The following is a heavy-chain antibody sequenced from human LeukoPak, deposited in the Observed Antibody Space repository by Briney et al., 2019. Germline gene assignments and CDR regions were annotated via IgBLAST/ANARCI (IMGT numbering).Heavy chain of an antibody. CDR2: IYYSGST. J-gene: IGHJ5*02. CDR3: ARGGLLWDWFDP. CDR1: GGSISSYY. V-gene: IGHV4-59*12. Sequence: PSETLSLTCTVSGGSISSYYWSWIRQPPGKGLEWIGYIYYSGSTNYNPSLKSRVTISVDTSKNQFSLKLSSATAADTAVYYCARGGLLWDWFDPWGQGTLVTVSS. D-gene: IGHD2-2*01.